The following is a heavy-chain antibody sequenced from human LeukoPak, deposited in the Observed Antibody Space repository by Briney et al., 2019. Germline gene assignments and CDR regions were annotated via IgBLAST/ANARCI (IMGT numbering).Heavy chain of an antibody. CDR3: ARDYDFWSGYYTRFNP. D-gene: IGHD3-3*01. CDR1: GYTFSSYY. Sequence: ASVKVSCKASGYTFSSYYMHWVRQARGQGLECMGIINPSGGSTSYAQKFQSRVTMTRDTSTSTVYMELSSLRSEDTAVYYCARDYDFWSGYYTRFNPWGQGTLVTVSS. CDR2: INPSGGST. V-gene: IGHV1-46*01. J-gene: IGHJ5*02.